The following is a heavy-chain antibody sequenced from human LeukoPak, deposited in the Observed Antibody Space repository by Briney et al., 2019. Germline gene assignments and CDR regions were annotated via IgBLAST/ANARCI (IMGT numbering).Heavy chain of an antibody. CDR1: GFTFSNYW. D-gene: IGHD6-13*01. CDR2: IKQDGSET. V-gene: IGHV3-7*05. CDR3: ARDPYSSSWSYGMDV. J-gene: IGHJ6*02. Sequence: PGGSLRLSCTASGFTFSNYWMSWVRQTPEKGLEWVANIKQDGSETVYVDSVKGRFTISRDNAQSSLCLQMNSLRAEDTAVYYCARDPYSSSWSYGMDVWGQGTAVTVSS.